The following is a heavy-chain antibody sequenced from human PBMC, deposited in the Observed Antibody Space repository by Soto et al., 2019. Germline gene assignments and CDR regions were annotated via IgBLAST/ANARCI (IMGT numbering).Heavy chain of an antibody. CDR2: INPNSGGT. J-gene: IGHJ6*03. CDR3: ARDYYYGSGSSRDYYYMDV. CDR1: GYTFTGYY. V-gene: IGHV1-2*04. D-gene: IGHD3-10*01. Sequence: ASVKVSCKASGYTFTGYYMHWVRQAPGQGLEWMGWINPNSGGTNYAQKFQGWVTMTRDTSISTAYMELSRLRSDDTAVYYCARDYYYGSGSSRDYYYMDVWGKGTTVTVSS.